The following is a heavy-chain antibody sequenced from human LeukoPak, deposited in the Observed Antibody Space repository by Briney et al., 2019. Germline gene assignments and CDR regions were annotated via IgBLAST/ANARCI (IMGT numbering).Heavy chain of an antibody. Sequence: PGRSLRLSCAASGFTFSSYAMHWVRQAPGKGLEWVAVISYDGSNKYYADSVKGRFTISRDNSKNTLYLQMNSLRAEDTAVYYCARGGVLSGSYFDYWGQGTLVTVSS. CDR2: ISYDGSNK. D-gene: IGHD1-26*01. J-gene: IGHJ4*02. CDR1: GFTFSSYA. CDR3: ARGGVLSGSYFDY. V-gene: IGHV3-30*04.